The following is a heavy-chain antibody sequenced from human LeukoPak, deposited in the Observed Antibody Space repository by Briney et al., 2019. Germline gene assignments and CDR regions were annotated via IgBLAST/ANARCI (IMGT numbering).Heavy chain of an antibody. J-gene: IGHJ4*02. Sequence: PSETLSLTCAVYGGSFSGYYWSWIRQPPGKGLEWIGEINHSGSTNYNPSLKSRVTISVDTSKNQFSLKLSSVTAADTAVYYCARLKLLWSNYFDYWGQGTLVTVSS. CDR3: ARLKLLWSNYFDY. D-gene: IGHD2-2*01. V-gene: IGHV4-34*01. CDR1: GGSFSGYY. CDR2: INHSGST.